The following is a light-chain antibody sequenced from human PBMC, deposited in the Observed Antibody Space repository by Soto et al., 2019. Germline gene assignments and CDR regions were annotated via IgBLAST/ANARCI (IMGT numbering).Light chain of an antibody. CDR3: QQYNNWPPT. Sequence: EIVMTQPPATLSVSPGERATLSCRASQSVSSNLAWYQQKPGQAPRLLIYGASTRATGIPARFSGSGSGTEFTLTISGLQSEDFAVYSCQQYNNWPPTFGQGTKVEIK. V-gene: IGKV3-15*01. CDR1: QSVSSN. J-gene: IGKJ1*01. CDR2: GAS.